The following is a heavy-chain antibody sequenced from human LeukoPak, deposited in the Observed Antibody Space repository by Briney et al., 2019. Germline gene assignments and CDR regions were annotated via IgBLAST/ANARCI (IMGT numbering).Heavy chain of an antibody. V-gene: IGHV3-30-3*01. CDR2: ISYDGSNK. J-gene: IGHJ4*02. CDR1: GFTFSSYA. Sequence: PGGSLRLSCAASGFTFSSYAMHWVRQAPGKGLEWVAVISYDGSNKYYADSVKGRFTISRDNSKNTLYLQTNSLRAEDTAVYYCARGRNDLTYYYDSSGYSTLDFDYWGQGPLVTVSS. CDR3: ARGRNDLTYYYDSSGYSTLDFDY. D-gene: IGHD3-22*01.